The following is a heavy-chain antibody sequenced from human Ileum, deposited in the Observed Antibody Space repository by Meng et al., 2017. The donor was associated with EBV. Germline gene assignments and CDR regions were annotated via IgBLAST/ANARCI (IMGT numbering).Heavy chain of an antibody. D-gene: IGHD3-16*01. CDR3: ARGSGAGGRDWFDP. CDR2: MNSYTGNA. CDR1: EYTFINLD. Sequence: QWKLVQSGVEVKKPGASVKVSCKASEYTFINLDINWVRQAAGQGLESIGWMNSYTGNAGYAQKFRGRVTMTRDTSINTAYLEVISLTSEDTAVYYCARGSGAGGRDWFDPWGQGTLVTVSS. V-gene: IGHV1-8*01. J-gene: IGHJ5*02.